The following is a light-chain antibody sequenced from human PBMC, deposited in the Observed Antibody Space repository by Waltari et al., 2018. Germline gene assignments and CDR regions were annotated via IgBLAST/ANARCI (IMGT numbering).Light chain of an antibody. V-gene: IGLV2-23*02. CDR3: CSYAGSRTYV. Sequence: QSALTQPASASGSPGPSITIPCTGTRSDVGHFNLISWYQQHPGKVPKLIIDEVSKRTSGVSNNFSGSKSGNTASLTISGLRAEDEADYYCCSYAGSRTYVFGTGTKVTVL. CDR2: EVS. CDR1: RSDVGHFNL. J-gene: IGLJ1*01.